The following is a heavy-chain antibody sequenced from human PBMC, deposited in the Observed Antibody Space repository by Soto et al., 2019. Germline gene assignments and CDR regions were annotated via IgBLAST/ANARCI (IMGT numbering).Heavy chain of an antibody. V-gene: IGHV1-69*13. CDR3: ASGTRRSGWFDP. D-gene: IGHD1-26*01. J-gene: IGHJ5*02. CDR2: IIPIFGTA. Sequence: SVRVSCKASGYTFTSYAMHWVRQAPGQGLEWMGGIIPIFGTANYAQKFQGRVTITADESTSAAYMELSSLRSEDTAVYYCASGTRRSGWFDPWGQGTLVTVSS. CDR1: GYTFTSYA.